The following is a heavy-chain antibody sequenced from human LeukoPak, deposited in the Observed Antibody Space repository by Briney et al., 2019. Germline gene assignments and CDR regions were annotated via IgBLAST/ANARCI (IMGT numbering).Heavy chain of an antibody. J-gene: IGHJ5*02. Sequence: KPSQTLSLTCTVSGGSISSGDYYWSWIRQPPGKGLEWIGYIYTSGSTNYNPSLKSRVTISVDTSKNLSSVTAADTAVYYCAREGIAARHNWFDPWGQGTLVTVSS. CDR1: GGSISSGDYY. V-gene: IGHV4-30-4*08. CDR2: IYTSGST. CDR3: AREGIAARHNWFDP. D-gene: IGHD6-6*01.